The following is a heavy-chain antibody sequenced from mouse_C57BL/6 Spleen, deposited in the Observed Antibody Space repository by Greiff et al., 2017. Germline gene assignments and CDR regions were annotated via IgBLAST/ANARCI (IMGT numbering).Heavy chain of an antibody. J-gene: IGHJ4*01. D-gene: IGHD3-2*02. CDR1: GYTFTGYW. V-gene: IGHV1-9*01. CDR3: ARRVDSSGYVDYAMDY. Sequence: QVQLKQSGAELMKPGASVKLSCKATGYTFTGYWIEWVKQRPGHGLEWIGEILPGSGSTNYNEKFKGKATFTADTSSNTAYMQLSSLTTEDSAIYYCARRVDSSGYVDYAMDYWGQGTSVTVSS. CDR2: ILPGSGST.